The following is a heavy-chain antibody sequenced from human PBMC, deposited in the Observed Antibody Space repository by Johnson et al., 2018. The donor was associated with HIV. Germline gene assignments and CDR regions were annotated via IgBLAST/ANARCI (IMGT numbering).Heavy chain of an antibody. J-gene: IGHJ3*02. Sequence: VQLVESGGGLVQPGGSLRLSCAASGFTVSSNYMSWVRQAPGKGLEWVSVIYSGDSTYYAESVKGRFIISRDNSKHTLYLQMNSMRADDTAVYSCARDLRFNRTVQGRVIISGVFDMWGQGTVVHVSS. D-gene: IGHD3-10*01. CDR2: IYSGDST. CDR3: ARDLRFNRTVQGRVIISGVFDM. CDR1: GFTVSSNY. V-gene: IGHV3-66*01.